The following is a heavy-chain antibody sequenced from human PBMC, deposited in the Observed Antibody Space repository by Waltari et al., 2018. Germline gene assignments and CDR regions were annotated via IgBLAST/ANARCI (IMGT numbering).Heavy chain of an antibody. CDR2: VFVSGST. V-gene: IGHV4-4*07. J-gene: IGHJ4*02. D-gene: IGHD2-15*01. CDR1: GDSLRSHY. CDR3: ARDRSPTYYLDY. Sequence: QVQLQESGPGLVKPSETLSLTCTVSGDSLRSHYWSWIRQSAGMGLDWIGRVFVSGSTMYNPSFKTRVTMSVDASKNEVSLKLSSVTAADTAVYYCARDRSPTYYLDYWGQGILVTVSS.